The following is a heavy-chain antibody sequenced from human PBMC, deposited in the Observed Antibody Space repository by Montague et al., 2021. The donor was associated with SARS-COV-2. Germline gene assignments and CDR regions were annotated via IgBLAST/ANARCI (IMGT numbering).Heavy chain of an antibody. Sequence: SLRLSCAASGFTFSSYSMSWVRQAPGKGLEWVSAISGSGGSTYYADSVKGRFTISRDNSKNTLYLQMNSLRAEDTAVYYCAKDLSLLWSGELPPLGYYDGMDVWGQGTTVTVSS. J-gene: IGHJ6*02. V-gene: IGHV3-23*01. CDR1: GFTFSSYS. D-gene: IGHD3-10*01. CDR2: ISGSGGST. CDR3: AKDLSLLWSGELPPLGYYDGMDV.